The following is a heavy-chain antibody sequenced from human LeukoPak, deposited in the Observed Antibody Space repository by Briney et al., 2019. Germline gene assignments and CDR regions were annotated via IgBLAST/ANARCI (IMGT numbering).Heavy chain of an antibody. J-gene: IGHJ6*03. Sequence: GGSLRLSCAASGFTFSSYSMNWVRQAPGKGLEWVSSISSSSSYIYYADSVKGRFTISRDNAKNSLYLQMNSLRAEDTAVYYCARGSMELPSPRASWYYYYYMDVWGKGTTVTVSS. CDR3: ARGSMELPSPRASWYYYYYMDV. CDR1: GFTFSSYS. V-gene: IGHV3-21*01. CDR2: ISSSSSYI. D-gene: IGHD1-7*01.